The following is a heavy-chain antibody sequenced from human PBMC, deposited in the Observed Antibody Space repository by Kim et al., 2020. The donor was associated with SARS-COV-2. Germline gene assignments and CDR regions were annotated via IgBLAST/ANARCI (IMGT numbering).Heavy chain of an antibody. CDR1: GFTFSDYY. CDR2: ISSGGSTI. CDR3: ARASQYSSIFSFDY. V-gene: IGHV3-11*01. J-gene: IGHJ4*01. D-gene: IGHD6-13*01. Sequence: GGSLRLSCAASGFTFSDYYMSWIRQVPGKGLEWVSYISSGGSTIYYADSVKGRFIISGDNAKNSLYLQMNSLRAEDTAVYYCARASQYSSIFSFDYWGQGTLVTVSS.